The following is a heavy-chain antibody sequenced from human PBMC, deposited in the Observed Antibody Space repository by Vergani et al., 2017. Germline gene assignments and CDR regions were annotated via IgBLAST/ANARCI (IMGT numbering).Heavy chain of an antibody. D-gene: IGHD1-26*01. CDR3: ARDSGSHTANYYYYYYMDV. CDR1: GGSVSSGSYY. J-gene: IGHJ6*03. V-gene: IGHV4-61*10. Sequence: QVQLQESGPGLVKPSETLSLTCTVSGGSVSSGSYYWSWIRQPAGKGLEWIGYIYYSGSTNYNPSLKSRVTISVDTSKNQFSLKLSSVTAADTAVYYCARDSGSHTANYYYYYYMDVWGKGTTVTVSS. CDR2: IYYSGST.